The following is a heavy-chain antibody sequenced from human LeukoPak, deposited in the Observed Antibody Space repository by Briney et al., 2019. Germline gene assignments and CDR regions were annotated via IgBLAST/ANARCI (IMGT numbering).Heavy chain of an antibody. J-gene: IGHJ4*02. D-gene: IGHD6-6*01. CDR2: INSEGSSA. CDR3: ARDLTLWGSSSSVLDY. Sequence: GGSLRLSCAASGFTFRSYWMHWVRQAPGKGLVWVSRINSEGSSATYADSVKGRFTISRDNAKNSLYLQMNSLRAEDTAVYYCARDLTLWGSSSSVLDYWGQGTLVTVSS. V-gene: IGHV3-74*01. CDR1: GFTFRSYW.